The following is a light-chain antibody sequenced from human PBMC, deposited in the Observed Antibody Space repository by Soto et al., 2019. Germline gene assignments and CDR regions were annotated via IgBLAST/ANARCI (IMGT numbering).Light chain of an antibody. V-gene: IGLV2-14*01. Sequence: QSALTQPASVSGSPGQSITISCTGTSSDVGSYKYVSWYQQHPDKDPKLIIFEVSNRPSGISSRFSGSKSVNTASLTISGLQAEDEADYYCASYTSSSTSVIFGRGTKLTVL. J-gene: IGLJ2*01. CDR2: EVS. CDR3: ASYTSSSTSVI. CDR1: SSDVGSYKY.